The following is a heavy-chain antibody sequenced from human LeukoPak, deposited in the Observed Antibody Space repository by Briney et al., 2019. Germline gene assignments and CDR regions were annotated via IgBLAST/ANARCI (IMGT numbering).Heavy chain of an antibody. J-gene: IGHJ4*02. V-gene: IGHV4-59*12. CDR2: IYYSGST. CDR1: GGSISSYY. CDR3: AREGGPYRPLDY. Sequence: SETLSLTCTVSGGSISSYYWSWIRQPPGKGLEWIGYIYYSGSTNYNPSLKSRVTISVDTSKNQFSLRLTSVTAADTAVYYCAREGGPYRPLDYSGQGTLVTVSS.